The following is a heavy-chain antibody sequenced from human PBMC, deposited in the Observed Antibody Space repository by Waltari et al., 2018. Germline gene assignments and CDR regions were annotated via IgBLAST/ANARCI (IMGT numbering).Heavy chain of an antibody. Sequence: QLQLQESGPGLVKPSETLSLTCTVSGGSISSSSYYWGWIRQPPGKGLEWIGSIYYSGSTYYNPSLKSRVTISVDTSKNQFSLKLSSVTAADTAVYYCARHSSPDWGRPRNFDYWGQGTLVTVSS. D-gene: IGHD3-16*01. CDR3: ARHSSPDWGRPRNFDY. V-gene: IGHV4-39*01. CDR2: IYYSGST. CDR1: GGSISSSSYY. J-gene: IGHJ4*02.